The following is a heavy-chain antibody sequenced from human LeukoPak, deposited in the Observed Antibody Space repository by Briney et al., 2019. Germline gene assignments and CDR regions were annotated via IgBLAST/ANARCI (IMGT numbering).Heavy chain of an antibody. CDR2: IYYSGST. CDR1: GGSISSSSYY. Sequence: SETLSLTCTVSGGSISSSSYYWGWIRQPPGTGLEWIGSIYYSGSTYYNPSLKSRVTISVDTSKNQFSLKLSSVTAADTAVYYCARHHAPTLRGMIVSEFDYWGQGTLVTVSS. CDR3: ARHHAPTLRGMIVSEFDY. D-gene: IGHD3-22*01. J-gene: IGHJ4*02. V-gene: IGHV4-39*01.